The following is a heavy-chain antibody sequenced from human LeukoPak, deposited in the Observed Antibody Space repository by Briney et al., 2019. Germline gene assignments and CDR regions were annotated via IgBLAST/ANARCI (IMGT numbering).Heavy chain of an antibody. J-gene: IGHJ4*02. CDR1: GFTFSDYY. CDR3: ARDKIVGPTRFDY. CDR2: IKQESGEI. D-gene: IGHD1-26*01. V-gene: IGHV3-7*01. Sequence: GGSLRLSCAASGFTFSDYYMSWVRQAPGKGPEWVANIKQESGEIYYVDSVKGRFTISRDNAKNSLYLQMNSLRAEDTAVYYCARDKIVGPTRFDYWGQGILVTVSS.